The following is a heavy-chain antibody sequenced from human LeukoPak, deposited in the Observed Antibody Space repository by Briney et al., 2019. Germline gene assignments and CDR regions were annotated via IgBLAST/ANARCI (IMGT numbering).Heavy chain of an antibody. J-gene: IGHJ6*02. V-gene: IGHV3-11*01. Sequence: GGSLRLSCAASGFTFTEYYMSWIRQAPGKGLEWVSYISSSGSTIYYADSVKGRFTISRDNAKDSLSLQMNSLRAEDTAVYYCARDSYCSGGSCYFTWNYYYGMDVWAKGPRSPSP. CDR3: ARDSYCSGGSCYFTWNYYYGMDV. CDR2: ISSSGSTI. CDR1: GFTFTEYY. D-gene: IGHD2-15*01.